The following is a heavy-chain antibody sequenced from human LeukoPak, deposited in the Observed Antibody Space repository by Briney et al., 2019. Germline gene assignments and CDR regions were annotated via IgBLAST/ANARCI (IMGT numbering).Heavy chain of an antibody. Sequence: GASVKVSCKASGGTFSSYAISWVRQAPGQGLEWMGGIIPIFGTANYAQKFQGRVTITADESTSTAYMELSSLRSEDTAVCYCARGYCSSTSCYPTVGWFDPWGQGTLVTVSS. CDR2: IIPIFGTA. CDR1: GGTFSSYA. V-gene: IGHV1-69*13. D-gene: IGHD2-2*01. CDR3: ARGYCSSTSCYPTVGWFDP. J-gene: IGHJ5*02.